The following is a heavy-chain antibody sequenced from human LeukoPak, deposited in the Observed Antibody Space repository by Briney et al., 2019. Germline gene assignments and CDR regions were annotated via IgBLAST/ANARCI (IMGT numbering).Heavy chain of an antibody. V-gene: IGHV4-4*07. CDR2: IHSSGST. CDR3: ARGLVQGWGTHFDY. J-gene: IGHJ4*02. CDR1: GGSISRNY. D-gene: IGHD7-27*01. Sequence: PSETLSLTCTVSGGSISRNYWSWIRQPAGKRLEWIGRIHSSGSTNYNPSLKSRVSMSIKTSKKQFSLKLTSVTAADTAIYYCARGLVQGWGTHFDYWGLGTLITVSS.